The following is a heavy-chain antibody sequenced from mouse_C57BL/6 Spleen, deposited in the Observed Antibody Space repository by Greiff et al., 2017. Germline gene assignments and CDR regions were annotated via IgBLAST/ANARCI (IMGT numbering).Heavy chain of an antibody. J-gene: IGHJ4*01. D-gene: IGHD1-1*01. Sequence: QVQLQQPGAELVKPGASVKLSCKASGYTFTSYWMHWVKQRPGQGLEWIGMIDPNSGSTNYNEKFKSKATLTVDKSSSTAYMQLSSLTSEDSAVYYCARRTTVAMYYWGQGTSVTVSS. V-gene: IGHV1-64*01. CDR2: IDPNSGST. CDR3: ARRTTVAMYY. CDR1: GYTFTSYW.